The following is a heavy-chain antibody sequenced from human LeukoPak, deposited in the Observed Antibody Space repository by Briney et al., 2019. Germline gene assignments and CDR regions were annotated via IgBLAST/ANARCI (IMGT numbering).Heavy chain of an antibody. CDR2: ISTDGSSK. J-gene: IGHJ4*02. V-gene: IGHV3-74*01. Sequence: GGSLRLSCAASGFSFSSYWLHWVRQAPGKGLVWVARISTDGSSKSYAGSVKGRFTISRDNAKNTLYLQMNSLRAEDTAVYYCARDEDDYGGKSALGYWGQGTLVTVSS. CDR1: GFSFSSYW. CDR3: ARDEDDYGGKSALGY. D-gene: IGHD4-23*01.